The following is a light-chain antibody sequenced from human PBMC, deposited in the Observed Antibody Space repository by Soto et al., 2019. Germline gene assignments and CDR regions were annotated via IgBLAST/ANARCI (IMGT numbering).Light chain of an antibody. CDR1: SSDVGNYNY. CDR3: SSYTSSSNYV. CDR2: EVS. Sequence: QSVLTQPASVSGSPGQSITISCTGTSSDVGNYNYVSWYQQHPAKAPKLMIFEVSNRPSGISSRFSGSKSGNTASLTISGLQAEDEADYYCSSYTSSSNYVFGTGTKVTAL. V-gene: IGLV2-14*01. J-gene: IGLJ1*01.